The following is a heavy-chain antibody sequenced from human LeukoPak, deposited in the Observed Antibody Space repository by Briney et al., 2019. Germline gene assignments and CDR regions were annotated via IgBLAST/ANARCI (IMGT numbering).Heavy chain of an antibody. CDR2: IYYSGST. D-gene: IGHD2-2*01. Sequence: SETLSLTCTVSGGSISSGGYYWSWIRQHPGKGLEWIGYIYYSGSTYYNPSLKSRVTISEDTSKNQFSLKLSSVTAADTAVYYCARDSVVPVAILDYWGQGTLVTVSS. V-gene: IGHV4-31*03. J-gene: IGHJ4*02. CDR3: ARDSVVPVAILDY. CDR1: GGSISSGGYY.